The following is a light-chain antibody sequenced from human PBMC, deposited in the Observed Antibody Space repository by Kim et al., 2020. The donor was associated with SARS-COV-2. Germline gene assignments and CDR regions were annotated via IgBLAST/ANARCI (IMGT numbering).Light chain of an antibody. J-gene: IGLJ2*01. CDR3: QSYDSNSLI. V-gene: IGLV6-57*03. CDR1: SGSIANNY. CDR2: ADN. Sequence: GKTVTISCSRGSGSIANNYVQWDQQRPGSAPTTVIYADNQRPSGVPDRFSGSLDSSSNAASLTISGMKTEDEADYYCQSYDSNSLIFGGGTQLTVL.